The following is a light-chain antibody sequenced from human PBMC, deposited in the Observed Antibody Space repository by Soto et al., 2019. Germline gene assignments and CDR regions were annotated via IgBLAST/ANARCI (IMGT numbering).Light chain of an antibody. V-gene: IGKV1-6*02. Sequence: AIQLTQSPSSLSASIGDRVTITCRASQGIRTELGWYQQKPGKAPKLLIYAASSLQSGVPSRFRGSGSGTFFTLTISSLQPEDFAAYYCLQDYIYPRTFGLGTKV. J-gene: IGKJ1*01. CDR2: AAS. CDR1: QGIRTE. CDR3: LQDYIYPRT.